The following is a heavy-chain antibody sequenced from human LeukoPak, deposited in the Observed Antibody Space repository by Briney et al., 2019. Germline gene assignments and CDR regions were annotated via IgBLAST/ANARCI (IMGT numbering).Heavy chain of an antibody. Sequence: SVKVSCKASGGTFSSYAISWVRQAPGQGLEWMGGIIPIFGTANYAQKFQGRVTITADESTSTAYMELSSLRSDDTAVYYCAGDPVGADAFDIWGQGTMVTVSS. CDR3: AGDPVGADAFDI. V-gene: IGHV1-69*13. CDR1: GGTFSSYA. D-gene: IGHD1-26*01. J-gene: IGHJ3*02. CDR2: IIPIFGTA.